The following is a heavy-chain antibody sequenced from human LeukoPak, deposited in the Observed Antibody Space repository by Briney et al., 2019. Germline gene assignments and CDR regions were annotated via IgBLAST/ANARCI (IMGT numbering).Heavy chain of an antibody. CDR3: ARSAGGGYFDY. CDR2: IIPIFGTA. Sequence: ASVKVSCKASGGTFSSYAISWVRQAPGQGLEWMGGIIPIFGTANYAQKFQGRVTMTTDTSTSTAYMELRSLRSDDTAVYYCARSAGGGYFDYWGQGTLVTVSS. D-gene: IGHD2-15*01. CDR1: GGTFSSYA. V-gene: IGHV1-69*05. J-gene: IGHJ4*02.